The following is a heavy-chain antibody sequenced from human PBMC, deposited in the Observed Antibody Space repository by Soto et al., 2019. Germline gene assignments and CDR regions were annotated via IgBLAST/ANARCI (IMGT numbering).Heavy chain of an antibody. CDR2: ISAYNGNS. V-gene: IGHV1-18*01. CDR3: ARHSGSYYFFDY. CDR1: RYTFTSYP. Sequence: QVQLVQSGAEVKKPGASVKVSCETSRYTFTSYPISWVRQAPGQGLEWLGWISAYNGNSYYAQKVRGRVTMTTETSTSTAYMELRSLRSDDTAVYFCARHSGSYYFFDYWGQGTLVTVSS. D-gene: IGHD1-26*01. J-gene: IGHJ4*02.